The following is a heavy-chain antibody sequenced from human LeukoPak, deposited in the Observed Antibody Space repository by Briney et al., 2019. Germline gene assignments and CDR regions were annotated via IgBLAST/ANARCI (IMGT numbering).Heavy chain of an antibody. CDR1: GLNFSSYW. J-gene: IGHJ1*01. CDR2: IKQDGSEK. CDR3: ATSRTLDH. D-gene: IGHD3-9*01. V-gene: IGHV3-7*05. Sequence: TGGSLTLSCAPAGLNFSSYWMNWVRQAPAQGLEWVATIKQDGSEKYYVDSLKGRFTISRDNAKNSLYLQMNNLRAEDTAVYYCATSRTLDHWGQGTLVIVSS.